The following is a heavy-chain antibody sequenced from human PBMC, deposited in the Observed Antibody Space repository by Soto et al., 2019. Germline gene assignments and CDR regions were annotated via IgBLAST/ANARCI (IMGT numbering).Heavy chain of an antibody. D-gene: IGHD3-10*01. CDR1: GDSVSSNTGP. V-gene: IGHV6-1*01. CDR2: TYYRSRWCF. Sequence: PTLSLPCAISGDSVSSNTGPWNSIRQSPSRGLEWLGRTYYRSRWCFDYAVSVRSRITIDPDASKNEFSLHLDFLTPEDTAVYYCAGVTWFRSMDVWGQGTPVTVSS. CDR3: AGVTWFRSMDV. J-gene: IGHJ6*02.